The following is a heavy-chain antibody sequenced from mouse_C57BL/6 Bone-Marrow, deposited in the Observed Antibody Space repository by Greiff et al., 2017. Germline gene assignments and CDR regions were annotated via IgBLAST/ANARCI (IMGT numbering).Heavy chain of an antibody. V-gene: IGHV14-4*01. Sequence: VHVKQSGAELVRPGASVKLSCTASGFNIKDDYMHWVKQRPEQGLEWIGWIDPENGDTEYASKFQGKATITADTSSNTAYLQLSSLTSEDTAVYYCTRLYGSRTWFAYWGQGTLVTVSA. CDR2: IDPENGDT. CDR1: GFNIKDDY. CDR3: TRLYGSRTWFAY. J-gene: IGHJ3*01. D-gene: IGHD1-1*01.